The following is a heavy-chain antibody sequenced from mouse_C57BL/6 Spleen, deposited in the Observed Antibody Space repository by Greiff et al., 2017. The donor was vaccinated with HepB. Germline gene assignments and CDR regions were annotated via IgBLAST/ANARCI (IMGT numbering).Heavy chain of an antibody. CDR1: GYAFSSYW. J-gene: IGHJ2*01. V-gene: IGHV1-80*01. D-gene: IGHD4-1*01. Sequence: VQLQQSGAELVKPGASVKISCKASGYAFSSYWMNWVKQRPGKGLEWIGQIYPGDGDTNYNGKFKSKATLTADKSSSTAYMQLSSLTSEDSAVYFCARYWDGKYYFDYWGQGTTLTVSS. CDR2: IYPGDGDT. CDR3: ARYWDGKYYFDY.